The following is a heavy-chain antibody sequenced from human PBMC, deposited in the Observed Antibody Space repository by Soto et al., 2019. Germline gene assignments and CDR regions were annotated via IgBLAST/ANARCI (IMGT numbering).Heavy chain of an antibody. D-gene: IGHD1-26*01. Sequence: QAQLVQSRPEVKKPGASVKVSCKASGYTFTSYGINWVRQAPGQGLEWMGWISNYNGNTNYAQKLQGRVTMTTDTSTATAYMELRSLRSDDTAVYFCARDCLVGLTWPGRDAFDIWGQGTMVTVSS. CDR2: ISNYNGNT. V-gene: IGHV1-18*01. J-gene: IGHJ3*02. CDR1: GYTFTSYG. CDR3: ARDCLVGLTWPGRDAFDI.